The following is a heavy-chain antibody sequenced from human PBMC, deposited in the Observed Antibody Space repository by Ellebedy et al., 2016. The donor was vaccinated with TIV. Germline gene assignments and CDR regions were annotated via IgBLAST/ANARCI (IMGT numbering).Heavy chain of an antibody. CDR3: ARDLDKSSGWYGGAAY. V-gene: IGHV3-30-3*01. CDR1: GFTFGDYA. D-gene: IGHD6-19*01. J-gene: IGHJ4*02. Sequence: GESLKFSCTASGFTFGDYAMIWFRQAPGKGLEWVAVISHDGSSQYYADSVKGRFTVSRDNSMTTVYLEMNSLRAEDTALYYCARDLDKSSGWYGGAAYWGQGTQVTVSS. CDR2: ISHDGSSQ.